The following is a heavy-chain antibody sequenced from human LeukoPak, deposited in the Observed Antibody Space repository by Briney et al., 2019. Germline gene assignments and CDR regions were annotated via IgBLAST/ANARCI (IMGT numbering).Heavy chain of an antibody. D-gene: IGHD3-3*01. J-gene: IGHJ3*02. CDR3: ARDSPITIRSRAFDI. V-gene: IGHV3-53*01. CDR1: GFTVSSNY. Sequence: HSGGSLRLSCAASGFTVSSNYMSWVRQAPGKGLEWVSVIYSGGSTYYADSVKGRFTISRDNSKNTLYLQMNSLRAEDTAVYYCARDSPITIRSRAFDIWGQGTMVTVSS. CDR2: IYSGGST.